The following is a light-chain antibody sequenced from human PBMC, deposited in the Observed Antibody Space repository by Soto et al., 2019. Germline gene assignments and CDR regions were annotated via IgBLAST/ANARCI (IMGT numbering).Light chain of an antibody. V-gene: IGKV3D-15*01. CDR1: QSVDTN. J-gene: IGKJ5*01. CDR2: GVS. CDR3: QQYKSWPIT. Sequence: EIVMTQSPATLSLSPGDTATLSCRASQSVDTNLAWYVQKPGQAPWRLMYGVSTWGTGVTARFSGSGSGTEFTLTISSLQSEDFAIYYCQQYKSWPITFGQGTRLEIK.